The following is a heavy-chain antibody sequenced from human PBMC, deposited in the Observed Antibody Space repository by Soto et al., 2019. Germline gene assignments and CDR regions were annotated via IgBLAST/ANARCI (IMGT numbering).Heavy chain of an antibody. CDR3: ARGGYSDNTWGKLSHYGLDV. CDR1: GYTFIRYG. V-gene: IGHV1-18*01. CDR2: ISPYNDYT. D-gene: IGHD3-16*01. Sequence: QVQLVQSAAEVKKPGASVKVSCKASGYTFIRYGITWVRQAPGQGLEWMGWISPYNDYTIYAQKLQGRVTMTTDTATRTTYMGLRSLKSDDTAVYYCARGGYSDNTWGKLSHYGLDVWGQRTSVTFSS. J-gene: IGHJ6*02.